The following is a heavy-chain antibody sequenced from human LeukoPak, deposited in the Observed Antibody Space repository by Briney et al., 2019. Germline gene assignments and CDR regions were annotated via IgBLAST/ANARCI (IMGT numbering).Heavy chain of an antibody. Sequence: PGGSLRLSCAASGFTFSSYEMNWVRQAPGKGLEWVSYISSSDSTIYYADSVKGRFTISRDNARNSLYLQMNSLRAEETAVYYWARVAINDYGHYFDYWGQGTLVTVSS. J-gene: IGHJ4*02. CDR1: GFTFSSYE. CDR2: ISSSDSTI. V-gene: IGHV3-48*03. D-gene: IGHD4-17*01. CDR3: ARVAINDYGHYFDY.